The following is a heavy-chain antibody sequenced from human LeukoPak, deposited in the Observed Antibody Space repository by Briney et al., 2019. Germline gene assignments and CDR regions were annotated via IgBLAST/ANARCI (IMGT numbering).Heavy chain of an antibody. V-gene: IGHV4-59*01. CDR3: ARGPLGYCSSTSCYARSYYYYYMDV. CDR2: IYYIGST. J-gene: IGHJ6*03. Sequence: SETRSLTCTVAGGSISSYYWSWIRQPPGEGLEWIGYIYYIGSTTYNPSLKSRVTISVDTSKNQFSLKLSSVTAADTAVYYCARGPLGYCSSTSCYARSYYYYYMDVWGKGTTVTVSS. CDR1: GGSISSYY. D-gene: IGHD2-2*01.